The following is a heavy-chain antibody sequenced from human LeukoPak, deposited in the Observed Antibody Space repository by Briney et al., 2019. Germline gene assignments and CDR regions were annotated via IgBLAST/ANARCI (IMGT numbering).Heavy chain of an antibody. Sequence: APVKVSCKASGYTFTGYYMHWVRQAPGQELEWMGRINPNSGGTNYAQKFQGRVTMTRDTSISTAYMELSRLRSDDTAVYYCARGPNYYDSSGLAFDIWGQGTMVTVSS. V-gene: IGHV1-2*06. D-gene: IGHD3-22*01. CDR3: ARGPNYYDSSGLAFDI. CDR2: INPNSGGT. J-gene: IGHJ3*02. CDR1: GYTFTGYY.